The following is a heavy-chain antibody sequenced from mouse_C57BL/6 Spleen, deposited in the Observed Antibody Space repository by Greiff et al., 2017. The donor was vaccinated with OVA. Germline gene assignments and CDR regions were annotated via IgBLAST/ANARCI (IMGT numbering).Heavy chain of an antibody. CDR1: EYEFPSHD. J-gene: IGHJ4*01. V-gene: IGHV5-2*03. CDR3: ARRGDYGDYYAMGY. D-gene: IGHD2-13*01. CDR2: INSDGGST. Sequence: DVKLVESGGGLVQPGESLKLSCESNEYEFPSHDMSWVRKTPEKRLELVAAINSDGGSTYYPATMERRFIISRDNTKKTLYLQMSSLRSEDTALYYFARRGDYGDYYAMGYWGQGTSVTVSS.